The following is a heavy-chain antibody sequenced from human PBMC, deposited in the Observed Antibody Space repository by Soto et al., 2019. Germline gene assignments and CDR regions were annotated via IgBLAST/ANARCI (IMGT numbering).Heavy chain of an antibody. D-gene: IGHD6-25*01. J-gene: IGHJ6*02. CDR2: IYYSGST. Sequence: SETLSLTCTVSGGSISSGGYYWSWIRQHPGKGLEWIGYIYYSGSTYYNPSLKSRVTISVDTSKNQFSLKLSSVTAADTAVYYCARRPHRLYYYGMDVWGQGTTVTVSS. CDR3: ARRPHRLYYYGMDV. CDR1: GGSISSGGYY. V-gene: IGHV4-31*03.